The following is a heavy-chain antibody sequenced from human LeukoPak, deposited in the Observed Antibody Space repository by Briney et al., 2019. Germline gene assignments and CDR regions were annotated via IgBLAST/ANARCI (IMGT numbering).Heavy chain of an antibody. CDR1: GFTFSSYA. CDR3: ARVSRSGIFGVVIIHHYYFDY. J-gene: IGHJ4*02. V-gene: IGHV3-23*01. Sequence: PGGSLRLSCAASGFTFSSYAMSWVRQAPGKGLEWVSAISGSGGSTYYADSVKGRFTISRDNSKNTLYLQMNSLRAEDTAVYYCARVSRSGIFGVVIIHHYYFDYWGQGTLVTVSS. D-gene: IGHD3-3*01. CDR2: ISGSGGST.